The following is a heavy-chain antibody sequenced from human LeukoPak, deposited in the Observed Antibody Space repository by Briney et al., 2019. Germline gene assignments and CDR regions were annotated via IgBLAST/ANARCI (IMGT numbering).Heavy chain of an antibody. V-gene: IGHV5-51*01. CDR3: ARSWVAGYGTVLDY. Sequence: GESLKISCKGSGYSFNTYWIAWVRQMPGKGLEWMGIIYPGDSDIRYSPSFKGQVTISADKSISTAYLQWTSLKASDTAMYYCARSWVAGYGTVLDYWGQGTLVTVSS. CDR1: GYSFNTYW. D-gene: IGHD6-19*01. CDR2: IYPGDSDI. J-gene: IGHJ4*02.